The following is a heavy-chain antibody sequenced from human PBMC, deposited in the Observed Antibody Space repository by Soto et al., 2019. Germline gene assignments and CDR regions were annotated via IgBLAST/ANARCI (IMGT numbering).Heavy chain of an antibody. J-gene: IGHJ5*02. Sequence: LPYTGAEGYIISHGGSRIMKHAGKGLEWIGRIYTSGSTNYNPSLKSRVTMSVDTSKKQFSLKLNSVTAADTAVYYCARGGGLTSFGGGWVDPWGQGFLVTV. CDR2: IYTSGST. D-gene: IGHD3-3*01. V-gene: IGHV4-4*07. CDR3: ARGGGLTSFGGGWVDP. CDR1: EGYIISHG.